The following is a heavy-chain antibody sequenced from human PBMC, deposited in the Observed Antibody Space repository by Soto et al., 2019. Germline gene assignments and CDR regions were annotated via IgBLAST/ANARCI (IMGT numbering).Heavy chain of an antibody. V-gene: IGHV3-30-3*01. CDR1: GFTFSSYA. CDR3: ARPLWRDDYNWGYFDL. Sequence: QVQLVESGGGVVQPGRSLRLSCAASGFTFSSYAMHWVRQAPGKGLERVAVISYDGSNKYYADSVKGRFTISRDNSKNTLYLQMNSLRAEDTAVYYCARPLWRDDYNWGYFDLWGRCTLVTVSS. D-gene: IGHD4-4*01. J-gene: IGHJ2*01. CDR2: ISYDGSNK.